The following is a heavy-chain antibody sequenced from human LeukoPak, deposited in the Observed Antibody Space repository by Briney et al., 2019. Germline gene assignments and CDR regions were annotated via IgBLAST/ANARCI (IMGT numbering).Heavy chain of an antibody. V-gene: IGHV3-21*01. CDR3: ARPLSGTTDFDY. CDR2: ISSSSSSYI. J-gene: IGHJ4*02. CDR1: GFTFSSYT. Sequence: RGSLRLSCAASGFTFSSYTMNWVRQAPGKGLEWVSLISSSSSSYIFYADSVKGRFTISRDNAKKSLYLQMNSLRAEDTAVYYCARPLSGTTDFDYWGQGTLVTVSS. D-gene: IGHD1-20*01.